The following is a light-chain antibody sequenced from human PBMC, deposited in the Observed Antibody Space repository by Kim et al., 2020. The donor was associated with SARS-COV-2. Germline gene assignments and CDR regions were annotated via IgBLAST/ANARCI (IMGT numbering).Light chain of an antibody. J-gene: IGLJ2*01. Sequence: SSELTQDPAVSVALGQTVRITCQGDSLRSYYATWYQQKPGQAPILVIYGKNNRPSGIPDRFSGSSSGNTASLTIPGIPAGDEADYYCNSRASNDNVVFGG. CDR1: SLRSYY. V-gene: IGLV3-19*01. CDR2: GKN. CDR3: NSRASNDNVV.